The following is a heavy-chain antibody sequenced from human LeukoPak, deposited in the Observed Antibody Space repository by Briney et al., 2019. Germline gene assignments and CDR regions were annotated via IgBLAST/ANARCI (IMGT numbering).Heavy chain of an antibody. CDR1: GFTFTSSA. CDR2: IVVGSGNT. V-gene: IGHV1-58*01. CDR3: AAGVRSGGMDV. Sequence: GASVKVSCKASGFTFTSSAVQRVRQARGQRLEWIGWIVVGSGNTNYAQKFQERVTITRDMSTSTAYMELSSLRSEDTAVYYCAAGVRSGGMDVWGKGTTVTVSS. J-gene: IGHJ6*04.